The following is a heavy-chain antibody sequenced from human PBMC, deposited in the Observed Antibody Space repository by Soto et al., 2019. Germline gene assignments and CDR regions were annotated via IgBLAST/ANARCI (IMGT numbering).Heavy chain of an antibody. Sequence: SETLSLTCAVYGGSFSGYYWSWIRQPPGKGLEWIGEINHSGSTNYNPSLKSRVTISVDTSKNQFSLKLSSVTAADTAVYYCARGRFGSYYDFWSGYYDWSDPWGQGXLVTVSS. CDR1: GGSFSGYY. CDR3: ARGRFGSYYDFWSGYYDWSDP. CDR2: INHSGST. J-gene: IGHJ5*02. V-gene: IGHV4-34*01. D-gene: IGHD3-3*01.